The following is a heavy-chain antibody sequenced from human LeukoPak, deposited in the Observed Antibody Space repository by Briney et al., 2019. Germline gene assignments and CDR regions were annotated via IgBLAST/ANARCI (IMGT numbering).Heavy chain of an antibody. D-gene: IGHD2-15*01. CDR2: IYYSGST. J-gene: IGHJ5*02. V-gene: IGHV4-39*01. CDR3: ARHDLLPYNWFDP. Sequence: NPSETLSLTCTVSGGSISSSSYYWGWIRQPPGKGLEWIGSIYYSGSTYYNPSLKSRVTISVDTSKNQFSLKLSSVTAAGTAVYYCARHDLLPYNWFDPWGQGTLVTVSS. CDR1: GGSISSSSYY.